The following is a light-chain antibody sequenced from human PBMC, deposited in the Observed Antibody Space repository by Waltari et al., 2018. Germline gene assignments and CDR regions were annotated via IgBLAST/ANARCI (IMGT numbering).Light chain of an antibody. Sequence: QLVLTQSPSSSASLGASLTLTCTLSSGHSSNTMPWLLQQPEKGPRYLMKVNSDGSHSKGDDIPDRFSGSSSGAERYLTISSVQSEDEADYYCQTGGHGTWVFGGGTTLTVL. CDR1: SGHSSNT. V-gene: IGLV4-69*01. CDR3: QTGGHGTWV. J-gene: IGLJ3*02. CDR2: VNSDGSH.